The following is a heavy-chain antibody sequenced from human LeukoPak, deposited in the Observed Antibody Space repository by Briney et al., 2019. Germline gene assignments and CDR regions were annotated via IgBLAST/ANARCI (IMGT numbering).Heavy chain of an antibody. D-gene: IGHD5-18*01. J-gene: IGHJ6*03. CDR1: GYSFTSYW. CDR3: ARLTSYGEGYYYYYMDV. CDR2: IYPGDSDT. Sequence: RGESLKISSKGSGYSFTSYWIGWVRQMPGKGLEWMGIIYPGDSDTRYSPSFQGQVTISADKSISTAYLQWSSLKASDTAMYYCARLTSYGEGYYYYYMDVWGKGTTVTVSS. V-gene: IGHV5-51*01.